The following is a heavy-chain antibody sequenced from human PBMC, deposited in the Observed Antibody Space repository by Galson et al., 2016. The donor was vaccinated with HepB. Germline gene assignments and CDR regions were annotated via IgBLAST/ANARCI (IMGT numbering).Heavy chain of an antibody. D-gene: IGHD3-22*01. Sequence: LSLTCTVSGGSISSGDYYWSWIRQPPGKGLEWIAYIYYSGSTNYNPSLKSRVTISLDTSKNQFSLKLSSVTAADTAVYYCARRMYYYESSGYYRLYYFDYWGQGTLVTVSS. CDR1: GGSISSGDYY. CDR2: IYYSGST. J-gene: IGHJ4*02. V-gene: IGHV4-61*08. CDR3: ARRMYYYESSGYYRLYYFDY.